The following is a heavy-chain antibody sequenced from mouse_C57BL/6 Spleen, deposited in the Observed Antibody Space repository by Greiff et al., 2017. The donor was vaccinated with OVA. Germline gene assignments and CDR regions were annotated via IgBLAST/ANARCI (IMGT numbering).Heavy chain of an antibody. CDR2: ISYDGSN. CDR3: ARGADSSPGFAY. D-gene: IGHD3-2*01. J-gene: IGHJ3*01. V-gene: IGHV3-6*01. CDR1: GYSITSGYY. Sequence: EVKLMESGPGLVKPSQSLSLTCSVTGYSITSGYYWNWIRQFPGNKLEWMGYISYDGSNNYNPSLKNRISITRDTSKNQFFLKLNSVTTEDTATYYCARGADSSPGFAYWGQGTLVTVSA.